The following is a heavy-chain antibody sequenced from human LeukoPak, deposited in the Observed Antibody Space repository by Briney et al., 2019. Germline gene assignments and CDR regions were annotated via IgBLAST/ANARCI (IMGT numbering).Heavy chain of an antibody. V-gene: IGHV3-48*01. CDR2: ISSSSSTI. D-gene: IGHD3-22*01. CDR1: GFTVSSNY. CDR3: ARGAYYYED. Sequence: GGSLRLSCAASGFTVSSNYTSWVRQAPGKGLEWVSYISSSSSTIYYADSVKGRFTISRDNAKNSLYLQMNSLRAEDTAVYYCARGAYYYEDWGQGTLVTVSS. J-gene: IGHJ4*02.